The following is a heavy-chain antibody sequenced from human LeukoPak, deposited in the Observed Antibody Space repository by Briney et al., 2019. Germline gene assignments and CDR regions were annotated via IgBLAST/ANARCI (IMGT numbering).Heavy chain of an antibody. CDR1: GFTVSSNF. J-gene: IGHJ4*02. D-gene: IGHD3-9*01. Sequence: GGSLRLSCAASGFTVSSNFMSWVRQAPGKGLEWVSVIYSGGSTYYAVSVKGRFTISRDNSKNTLYLQMNSLRVEDTAVYYCALGLVTDYWGQGTLVSVSS. CDR2: IYSGGST. CDR3: ALGLVTDY. V-gene: IGHV3-66*01.